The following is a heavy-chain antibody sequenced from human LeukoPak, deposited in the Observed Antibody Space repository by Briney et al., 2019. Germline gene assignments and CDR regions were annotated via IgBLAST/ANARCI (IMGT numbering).Heavy chain of an antibody. D-gene: IGHD6-13*01. CDR2: INHSGST. J-gene: IGHJ4*02. Sequence: PSETLSLTCAVYGGSFSGYYWSWIRQPPGKGLEWIGEINHSGSTNYNPSLKSRVTISVDTSKNQFSLKLSSVTAADTAVYYCARRSSSWYFYWGQGTLVTVSS. CDR3: ARRSSSWYFY. V-gene: IGHV4-34*01. CDR1: GGSFSGYY.